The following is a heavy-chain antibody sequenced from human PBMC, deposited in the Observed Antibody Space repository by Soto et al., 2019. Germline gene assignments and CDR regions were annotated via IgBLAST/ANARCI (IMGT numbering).Heavy chain of an antibody. CDR2: ISPKSTYT. D-gene: IGHD2-21*01. CDR1: GFPVSDYY. J-gene: IGHJ4*02. V-gene: IGHV3-11*06. Sequence: QVHLVESGGGLVKPGGSLRLSCATSGFPVSDYYMSWIRQAPGKGLEWLSHISPKSTYTNYADSVKGRFTISRDNTKSSLFLQMNSLGVEDTAVYYFARGGGGGLFEHWGQGVLVTGSS. CDR3: ARGGGGGLFEH.